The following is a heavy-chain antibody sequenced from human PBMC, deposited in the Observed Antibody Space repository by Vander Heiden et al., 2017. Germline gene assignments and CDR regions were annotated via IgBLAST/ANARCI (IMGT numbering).Heavy chain of an antibody. CDR3: ARATGYSRGWGDY. D-gene: IGHD6-19*01. J-gene: IGHJ4*02. CDR2: ISAGGSGT. V-gene: IGHV3-23*01. CDR1: GFTFSSYA. Sequence: EVQLLESGGGLVQPGGSVRLTCAAAGFTFSSYAMSWVRQAPGEGLEWVSVISAGGSGTNYVDSVKGRFTISRDNSKNTLYLQMNSLRAEDTAAYYCARATGYSRGWGDYWGQGTLVTVSS.